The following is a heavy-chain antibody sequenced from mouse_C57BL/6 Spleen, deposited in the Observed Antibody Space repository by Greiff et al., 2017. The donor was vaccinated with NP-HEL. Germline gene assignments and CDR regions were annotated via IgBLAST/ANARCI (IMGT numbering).Heavy chain of an antibody. CDR1: GYTFTSYW. Sequence: QVQLQQPGAELVKPGASVKLSCKASGYTFTSYWMQWVKQRPGQGLEWIGVIDPSDSYTNYNQKFKGKATLTVDKSSSTAYMQLSSLTSEDSAADYCARDYGSSSGYFDDWGTGTTVTVSS. CDR2: IDPSDSYT. CDR3: ARDYGSSSGYFDD. D-gene: IGHD1-1*01. J-gene: IGHJ1*03. V-gene: IGHV1-50*01.